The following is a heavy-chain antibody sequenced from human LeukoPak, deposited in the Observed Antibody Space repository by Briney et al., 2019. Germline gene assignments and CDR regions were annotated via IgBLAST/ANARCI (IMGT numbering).Heavy chain of an antibody. CDR1: GGSFSGYY. J-gene: IGHJ4*02. V-gene: IGHV4-34*01. Sequence: PSETLSLTCAVYGGSFSGYYWSWIRQPPGKGLEWIGEINHSGSTNYNPSLKSRVTISVDTSKNQFSLKLSSVTAADTAVYYCARVRMITVTSWYDYWGQGTLVTVSS. D-gene: IGHD4-17*01. CDR3: ARVRMITVTSWYDY. CDR2: INHSGST.